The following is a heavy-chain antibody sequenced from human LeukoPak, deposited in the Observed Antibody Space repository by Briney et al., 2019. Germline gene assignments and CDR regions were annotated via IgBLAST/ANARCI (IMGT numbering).Heavy chain of an antibody. V-gene: IGHV1-46*01. D-gene: IGHD1-26*01. CDR1: GYTFTSNY. CDR2: ISPSGGST. J-gene: IGHJ4*02. CDR3: AREEVGATSFDY. Sequence: ASVKVSCKAFGYTFTSNYMHWVRQAPGQGPEWMGVISPSGGSTTYAQKFQGRVTLTRDMSTSTVYMELSSLRSEDTAVYYCAREEVGATSFDYWGQGTLVTVSS.